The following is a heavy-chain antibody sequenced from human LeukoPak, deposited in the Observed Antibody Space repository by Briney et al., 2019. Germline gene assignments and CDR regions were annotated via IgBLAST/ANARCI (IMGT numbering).Heavy chain of an antibody. CDR3: ARDRDGKDL. Sequence: GGALRLSCAASGFSFRDFLMSWVRQAPGKGLEWVGNIQQNGIEKYSVEGRFTISRDNVNSLLYLRINSLRADDTAMYYCARDRDGKDLWGQGPLVTVS. J-gene: IGHJ5*02. CDR1: GFSFRDFL. D-gene: IGHD1-1*01. CDR2: IQQNGIEK. V-gene: IGHV3-7*03.